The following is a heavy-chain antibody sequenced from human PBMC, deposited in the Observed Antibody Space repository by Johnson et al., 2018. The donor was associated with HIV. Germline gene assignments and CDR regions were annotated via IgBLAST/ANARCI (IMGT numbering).Heavy chain of an antibody. D-gene: IGHD2/OR15-2a*01. J-gene: IGHJ3*02. CDR1: GFRFSTYA. V-gene: IGHV3-30-3*01. CDR2: ISDDGNNK. Sequence: QVQLVESGGGVVQPGRSLRLSCAASGFRFSTYALHWVRQTPCKGLEWVALISDDGNNKYYADSVKGRFTISRDNSKNTLYLQMNSLSVEDTAMYSCARDPANSRGWLGDAFDIWGQGTMVTVSS. CDR3: ARDPANSRGWLGDAFDI.